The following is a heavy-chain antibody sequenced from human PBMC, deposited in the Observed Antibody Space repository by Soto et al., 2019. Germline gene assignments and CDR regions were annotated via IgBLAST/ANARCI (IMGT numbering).Heavy chain of an antibody. CDR1: GGSISSYY. J-gene: IGHJ4*02. CDR3: ARGFYDSGSYYTQLDY. V-gene: IGHV4-59*01. D-gene: IGHD3-10*01. CDR2: SYYSGST. Sequence: PSETLSLTCTVSGGSISSYYWTWIRQPPGKGLEWIGYSYYSGSTNYNPSLKSRVTISVDTSKNQFALKLSSVTAADTAMYYYARGFYDSGSYYTQLDYWGLGTLVTVSS.